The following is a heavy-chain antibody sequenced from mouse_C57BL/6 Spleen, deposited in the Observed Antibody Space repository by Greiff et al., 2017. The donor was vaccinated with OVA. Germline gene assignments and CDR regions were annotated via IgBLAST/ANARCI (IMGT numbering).Heavy chain of an antibody. J-gene: IGHJ3*01. CDR1: GFTFSSYA. V-gene: IGHV5-4*01. Sequence: EVQVVESGGGLVKPGGSLKLSCAASGFTFSSYAMSWVRQTPEKRLEWVATISDGGSYTYYPDNVKGRFTISRDNAKNNLYLQMSHLKSEDTAMYYCAREYDLAWFAYWGQGTLVTVSA. D-gene: IGHD2-3*01. CDR3: AREYDLAWFAY. CDR2: ISDGGSYT.